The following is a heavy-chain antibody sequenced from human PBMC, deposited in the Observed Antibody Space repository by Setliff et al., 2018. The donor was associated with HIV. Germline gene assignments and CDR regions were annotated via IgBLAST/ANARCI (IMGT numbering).Heavy chain of an antibody. J-gene: IGHJ6*02. CDR3: ARGQKMYFMITMLGGYYYYHMDV. V-gene: IGHV1-69*10. CDR2: IISILGIT. D-gene: IGHD3-10*02. CDR1: GGSSSTHA. Sequence: GASVKVSCKASGGSSSTHAMDWVRQAPGQGLEWMGQIISILGITNYAQKFQGRVTLTADESTSTMYMELSSLTSDDTAVYYCARGQKMYFMITMLGGYYYYHMDVWGQGTTVTVSS.